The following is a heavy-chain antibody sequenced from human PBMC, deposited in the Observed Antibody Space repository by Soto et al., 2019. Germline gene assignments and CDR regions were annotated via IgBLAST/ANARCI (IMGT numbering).Heavy chain of an antibody. J-gene: IGHJ4*02. CDR2: IYSSGAT. CDR1: GGSISGFY. CDR3: ARGPFCGNDCYFDV. D-gene: IGHD2-21*02. V-gene: IGHV4-4*07. Sequence: PSETLSLTCTVAGGSISGFYWSWVRQPAGKGLEWIGRIYSSGATKYNPSLRNRVTMSVDTSTDQYSLNLASMTAADTAVYFCARGPFCGNDCYFDVWGQGTPVTVSS.